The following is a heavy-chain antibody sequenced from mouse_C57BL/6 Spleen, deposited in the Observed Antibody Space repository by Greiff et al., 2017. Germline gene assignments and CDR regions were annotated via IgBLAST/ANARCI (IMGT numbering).Heavy chain of an antibody. CDR1: GYTFTDYY. CDR3: ARYYDYDDEAVYYAMDY. Sequence: QVQLQQSGAELVRPGASVKLSCKASGYTFTDYYINWVKQRPGQGLEWIARIYPGSGNTYYNEKFKGKATLTAEKSSSTAYMQLSSLTSEDSAVYFCARYYDYDDEAVYYAMDYWGQGTSVTVSS. J-gene: IGHJ4*01. V-gene: IGHV1-76*01. CDR2: IYPGSGNT. D-gene: IGHD2-4*01.